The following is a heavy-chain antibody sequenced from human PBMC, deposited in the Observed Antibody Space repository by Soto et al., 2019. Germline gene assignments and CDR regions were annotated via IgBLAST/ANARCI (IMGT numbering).Heavy chain of an antibody. CDR1: GGTFSSYA. V-gene: IGHV1-69*12. J-gene: IGHJ4*02. CDR3: ARLAVADLFRDY. D-gene: IGHD6-19*01. CDR2: IIPIFGTA. Sequence: QVQLVQSGAEVKKPRSSVKVSCKASGGTFSSYAISWVRQAPGQGLEWMGGIIPIFGTANYAQKFQGRVTLTADESTSTAYMELSRLRSEDPAVYHCARLAVADLFRDYWGQGTLVSVSS.